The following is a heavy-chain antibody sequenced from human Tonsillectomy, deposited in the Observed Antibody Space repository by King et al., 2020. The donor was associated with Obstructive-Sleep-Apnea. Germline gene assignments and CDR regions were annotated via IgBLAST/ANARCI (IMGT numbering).Heavy chain of an antibody. D-gene: IGHD3-10*01. CDR3: ARDLVTMVRGVISYGMDV. CDR1: GYTFTSYD. Sequence: VQLVQSGAEVKKPGASVKVFCKASGYTFTSYDINWVRQATGQGLEWMGWMNPNSGNTGYAQKFQGRVTMTRNTSISTAYMELSSLRSEDTAVYYCARDLVTMVRGVISYGMDVWGQGTTVTVSS. CDR2: MNPNSGNT. V-gene: IGHV1-8*01. J-gene: IGHJ6*02.